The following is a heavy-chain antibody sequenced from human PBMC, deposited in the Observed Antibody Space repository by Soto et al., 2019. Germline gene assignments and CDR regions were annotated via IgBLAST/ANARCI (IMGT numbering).Heavy chain of an antibody. CDR2: IFDTGNT. CDR3: ARQTFTVGKVSYGRSNCFDP. J-gene: IGHJ5*02. CDR1: GGSIIRDSYF. V-gene: IGHV4-39*01. D-gene: IGHD3-16*01. Sequence: ESRSLAGPVAGGSIIRDSYFGGWIRQPPGKGPEWIGSIFDTGNTYYNPSLKSRVNISVDTSKKQFSLKLTSVTAADTAVYYCARQTFTVGKVSYGRSNCFDPWGPGTLVTVSS.